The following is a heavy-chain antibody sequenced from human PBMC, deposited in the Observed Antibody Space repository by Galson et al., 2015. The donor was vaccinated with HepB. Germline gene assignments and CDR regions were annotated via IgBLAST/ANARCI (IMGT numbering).Heavy chain of an antibody. J-gene: IGHJ6*02. CDR1: GFTFSSYA. D-gene: IGHD2-15*01. CDR3: ARDLGRPYCSGGSCSSNYYYYYGMDV. Sequence: SLRLSCAASGFTFSSYAMHWVRQAPGKGLEWVAVISYDGSNKYYADSVKGRFTISRDNSKNTLYLQMNSLRVEDTAVFYCARDLGRPYCSGGSCSSNYYYYYGMDVWGQGTTVTVSS. CDR2: ISYDGSNK. V-gene: IGHV3-30*04.